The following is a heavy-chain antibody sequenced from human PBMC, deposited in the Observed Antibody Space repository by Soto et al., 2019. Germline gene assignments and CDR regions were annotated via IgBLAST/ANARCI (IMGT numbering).Heavy chain of an antibody. V-gene: IGHV4-31*03. Sequence: SETLSLTCTVSGGSISSGGYYWSWIRQHPGKGLEWIGYIYYSGSTYYNPSLKSRVTISVETSKNQFSLKLSSATAANTAVYYCASRSRGGDDAFDIWGQGTMVTVSS. CDR3: ASRSRGGDDAFDI. D-gene: IGHD3-16*01. CDR1: GGSISSGGYY. CDR2: IYYSGST. J-gene: IGHJ3*02.